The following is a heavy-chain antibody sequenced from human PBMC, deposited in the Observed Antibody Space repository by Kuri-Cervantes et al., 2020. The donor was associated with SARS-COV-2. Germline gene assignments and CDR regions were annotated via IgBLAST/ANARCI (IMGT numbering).Heavy chain of an antibody. CDR2: INPNSGDT. CDR3: ARDCSSPYKYYYYYYMDV. Sequence: ASVKVSCKASGYTFTGYYMHWVRQAPGQGLEWMGWINPNSGDTNYAQKFQGWVTMTRDTSISTVYMELSRLRSDDTAVYYCARDCSSPYKYYYYYYMDVWGKGTTVTVSS. V-gene: IGHV1-2*04. J-gene: IGHJ6*03. CDR1: GYTFTGYY. D-gene: IGHD6-13*01.